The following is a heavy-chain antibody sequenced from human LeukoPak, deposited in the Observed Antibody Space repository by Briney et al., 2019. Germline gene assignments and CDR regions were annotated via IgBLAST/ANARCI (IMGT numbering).Heavy chain of an antibody. Sequence: PGGSLRLSCAASGFTFSSSAMSWARQAPGKGLEWVASINHNGNVNYYVDSVKGRLTISRDNAKNSLYLQMSNLRAEDTAVYFCARGGGLDVWGQGATVTVSS. J-gene: IGHJ6*02. CDR2: INHNGNVN. CDR1: GFTFSSSA. D-gene: IGHD3-16*01. CDR3: ARGGGLDV. V-gene: IGHV3-7*03.